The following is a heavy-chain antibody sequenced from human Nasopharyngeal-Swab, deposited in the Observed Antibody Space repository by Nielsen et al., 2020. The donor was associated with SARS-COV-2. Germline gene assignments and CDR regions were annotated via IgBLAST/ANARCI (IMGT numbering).Heavy chain of an antibody. D-gene: IGHD1-1*01. CDR3: ARETGTTGNWFDP. CDR1: GYTLTELS. Sequence: ASVKVSCKVSGYTLTELSMHWVRQAPGKGLEWMGGFDPEDGETIYAQKFQGRVTMTRDTSISTAYMELSRLRSDDTAVYYCARETGTTGNWFDPWGQGTLVTVSS. V-gene: IGHV1-24*01. J-gene: IGHJ5*02. CDR2: FDPEDGET.